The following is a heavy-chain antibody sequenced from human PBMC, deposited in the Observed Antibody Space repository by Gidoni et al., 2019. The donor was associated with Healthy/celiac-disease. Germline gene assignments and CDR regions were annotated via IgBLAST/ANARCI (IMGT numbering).Heavy chain of an antibody. CDR3: ARLVSTGPSYCGGDCYSGAFDI. D-gene: IGHD2-21*02. Sequence: EVQLVQSGAEVKKPGESLKISCKGSGYSFTSYWIGWVRQMPGKGLEWMGIIYPGDSDTRYSPSFQGQVTISADKSISTAYLQWSSLKASDTAMYYCARLVSTGPSYCGGDCYSGAFDIWGQGTMVTVSS. CDR1: GYSFTSYW. CDR2: IYPGDSDT. J-gene: IGHJ3*02. V-gene: IGHV5-51*01.